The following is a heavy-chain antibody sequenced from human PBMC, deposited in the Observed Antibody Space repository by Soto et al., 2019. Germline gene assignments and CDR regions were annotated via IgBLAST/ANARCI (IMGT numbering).Heavy chain of an antibody. CDR3: ARSTTSCYSLCWFDP. CDR2: INAGNGET. J-gene: IGHJ5*02. D-gene: IGHD2-2*02. CDR1: RYTFTTYT. Sequence: ASVKVSCKASRYTFTTYTIQWVRQAPRQRLEWMGWINAGNGETKYSQNFQGRVTITRDTSASTAYMELNSLRSEDTAVYYCARSTTSCYSLCWFDPWGQGTLVPVSS. V-gene: IGHV1-3*01.